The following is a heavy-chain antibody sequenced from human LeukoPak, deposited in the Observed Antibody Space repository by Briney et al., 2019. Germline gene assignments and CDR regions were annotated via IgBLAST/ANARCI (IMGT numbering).Heavy chain of an antibody. D-gene: IGHD1-26*01. V-gene: IGHV3-7*01. CDR1: GFSFSTYW. CDR2: IKDDGSEN. CDR3: ARDKWTPGY. Sequence: GGSLRLSCAASGFSFSTYWMTWVRQAPGKGLEWVANIKDDGSENNYVDSVRGRFTISRDNAKNSLCLQLSSLRAEDTAVYYCARDKWTPGYWGQGTLVTVSS. J-gene: IGHJ4*02.